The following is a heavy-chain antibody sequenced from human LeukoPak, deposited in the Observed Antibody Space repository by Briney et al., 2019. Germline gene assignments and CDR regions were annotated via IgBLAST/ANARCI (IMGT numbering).Heavy chain of an antibody. J-gene: IGHJ4*02. CDR1: GFTFSIYA. D-gene: IGHD1-26*01. Sequence: GGSLRLSCAASGFTFSIYAMNWVRQAPGKGLEWVSSISSSSSYIYYADSVKGRFTISKDNAKNSLYLQMNSLRAEDTAVYYCARANSSGGYYFDSWARGTLVTVFS. CDR3: ARANSSGGYYFDS. CDR2: ISSSSSYI. V-gene: IGHV3-21*01.